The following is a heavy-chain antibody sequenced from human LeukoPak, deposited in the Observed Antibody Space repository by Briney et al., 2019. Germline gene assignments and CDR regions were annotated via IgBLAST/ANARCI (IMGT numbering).Heavy chain of an antibody. CDR2: IYYSGST. D-gene: IGHD6-13*01. J-gene: IGHJ4*02. Sequence: ASETLSLPCTVSGGSISSYYWSWIRQPPGKGLEWIGYIYYSGSTNYNPSLKSRVTISVDTSKNQFSLKLSSVTAADTAVYYCARGSRYDYWGQGTLVTVSS. CDR1: GGSISSYY. CDR3: ARGSRYDY. V-gene: IGHV4-59*08.